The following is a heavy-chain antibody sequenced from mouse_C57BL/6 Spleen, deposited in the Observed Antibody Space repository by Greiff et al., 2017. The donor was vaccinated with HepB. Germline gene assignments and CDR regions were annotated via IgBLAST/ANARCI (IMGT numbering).Heavy chain of an antibody. J-gene: IGHJ1*03. Sequence: EVKLVESGGGLVQPGGSLSLSCAASGFTFTDYYMSWVRQPPGKALEWLGFIRNKANGYTTEYSASVKGRFTISRDNSQSILDLQMNALRAEDSATYYCASYYWYFDVWGTGTTVTVSS. V-gene: IGHV7-3*01. CDR1: GFTFTDYY. CDR3: ASYYWYFDV. CDR2: IRNKANGYTT.